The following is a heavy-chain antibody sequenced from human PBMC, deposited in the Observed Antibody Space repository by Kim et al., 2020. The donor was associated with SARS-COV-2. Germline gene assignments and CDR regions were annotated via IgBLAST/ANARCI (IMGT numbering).Heavy chain of an antibody. J-gene: IGHJ4*02. CDR1: GFIFSTYS. V-gene: IGHV3-23*01. Sequence: GGSLRLSCAASGFIFSTYSMNWVRQAPGTGLEWVSIISGDGVNIYYADPVKGRFTISRDNSKNTLYLQMNNLRAEDTAVYYCANRVGWQRPLDYWGQGTLVTVSS. CDR3: ANRVGWQRPLDY. D-gene: IGHD5-12*01. CDR2: ISGDGVNI.